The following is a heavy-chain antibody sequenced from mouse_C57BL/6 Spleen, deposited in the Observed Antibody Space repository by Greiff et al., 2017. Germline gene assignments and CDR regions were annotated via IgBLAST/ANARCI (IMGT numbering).Heavy chain of an antibody. D-gene: IGHD1-1*01. Sequence: QVQLQQPGAELVKPGASVKLSCKASGYTFTSYWMHWVKQRPGQGLEWIGMIHPNSGSTNYNEKFKSKATLTVDTSSSTAYMQLSSLTSEDSAVYYCARGNRVITTVVDLDYWGQGTTLTVSS. J-gene: IGHJ2*01. V-gene: IGHV1-64*01. CDR2: IHPNSGST. CDR3: ARGNRVITTVVDLDY. CDR1: GYTFTSYW.